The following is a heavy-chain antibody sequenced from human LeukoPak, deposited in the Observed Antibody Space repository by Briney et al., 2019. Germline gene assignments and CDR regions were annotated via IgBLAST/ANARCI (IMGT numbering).Heavy chain of an antibody. V-gene: IGHV3-48*03. CDR3: AKDSTWAADY. CDR1: GFTFSSYE. D-gene: IGHD5/OR15-5a*01. J-gene: IGHJ4*02. Sequence: GGSLRLSCAASGFTFSSYEMNWVRQAPGKGLEWVSYISSSGSTIYYADSVKGRFTISRDNSKNSLYLQMNSLGREDTAVYYCAKDSTWAADYWGQGTLVSVSS. CDR2: ISSSGSTI.